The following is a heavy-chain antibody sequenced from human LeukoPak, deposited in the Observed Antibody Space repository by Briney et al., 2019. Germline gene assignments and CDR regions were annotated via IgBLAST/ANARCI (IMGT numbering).Heavy chain of an antibody. J-gene: IGHJ4*02. V-gene: IGHV1-18*01. CDR2: ISAYNGNT. CDR3: ARVVRGLYSSGWFDY. D-gene: IGHD6-19*01. Sequence: ASVKVSCKASGYTFTGYGISWVRQAPGQGLEWMGWISAYNGNTNYAQKLQGRVTMTTDTSTSTAYMELRSLRSDDTAVYYCARVVRGLYSSGWFDYWGQGTLVTVSS. CDR1: GYTFTGYG.